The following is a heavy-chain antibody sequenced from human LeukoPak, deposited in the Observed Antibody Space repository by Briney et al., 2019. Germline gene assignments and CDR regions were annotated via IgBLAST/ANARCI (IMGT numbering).Heavy chain of an antibody. Sequence: PSETLSLTCIVSGGSISSSSYYWGWIRQPPGKGLEWIGSIYYSGSTYYNPSLKSRVTISVDTSKNQFSLKLSSVTAADTAVYYCAGPVGSGSLLPRADVYYFDYWGQGTLVTVSS. D-gene: IGHD3-10*01. CDR3: AGPVGSGSLLPRADVYYFDY. CDR1: GGSISSSSYY. CDR2: IYYSGST. V-gene: IGHV4-39*01. J-gene: IGHJ4*02.